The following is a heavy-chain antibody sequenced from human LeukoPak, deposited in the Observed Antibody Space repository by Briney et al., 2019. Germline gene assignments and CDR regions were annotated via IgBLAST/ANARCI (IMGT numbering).Heavy chain of an antibody. Sequence: ASVKVSCKASGGTFSSYAISWVRQAPGQGLEWMGGIIPIFGTASYAQKFQGRVTITADESTSTAYMELSSLRSEDTAVYYCASGPLYGDYYYYYGMDVWGQGTTVTVSS. CDR3: ASGPLYGDYYYYYGMDV. V-gene: IGHV1-69*13. J-gene: IGHJ6*02. CDR2: IIPIFGTA. CDR1: GGTFSSYA. D-gene: IGHD4-17*01.